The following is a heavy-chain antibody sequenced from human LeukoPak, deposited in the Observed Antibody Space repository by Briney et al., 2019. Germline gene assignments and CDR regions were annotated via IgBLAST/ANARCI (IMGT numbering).Heavy chain of an antibody. J-gene: IGHJ4*02. D-gene: IGHD6-19*01. Sequence: EALVKVSCKASGYTFTSYGISWVRQAPGQGLEWMGWISAYNGNTNYAQKLQGRVTMTTDTSTSTAYMELRSLRSDDTAVYYCARDSSVVAGTESFDYWGQGTLVTVSS. CDR3: ARDSSVVAGTESFDY. V-gene: IGHV1-18*01. CDR1: GYTFTSYG. CDR2: ISAYNGNT.